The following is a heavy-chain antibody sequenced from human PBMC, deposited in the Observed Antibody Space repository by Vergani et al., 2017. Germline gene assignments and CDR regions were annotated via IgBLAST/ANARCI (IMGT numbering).Heavy chain of an antibody. CDR3: ARARGSSGYGAEIQH. Sequence: QVQLQESGPGLVKPSGTLSLTCAVSGGSISSSNWWSWVRPPPGQGLEWDGEIYLSGSTNYNPSLKSRVTISVDNSKYQFSLKLSSVTAAETAVYDCARARGSSGYGAEIQHWGQGTLVTVSS. D-gene: IGHD6-13*01. CDR1: GGSISSSNW. V-gene: IGHV4-4*02. CDR2: IYLSGST. J-gene: IGHJ1*01.